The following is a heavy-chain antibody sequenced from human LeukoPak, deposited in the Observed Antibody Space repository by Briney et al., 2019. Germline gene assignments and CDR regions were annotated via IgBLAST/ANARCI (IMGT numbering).Heavy chain of an antibody. CDR3: ARRRTRGWFDP. D-gene: IGHD1-1*01. Sequence: GSLRLSCAASGFTFSSYAMSWVRQAPGKGLEWIGEINHSGSTNYNPSLKSRVTISVDTSKNQFSLKLSSVTAADTAVYYCARRRTRGWFDPWGQGTLVTVSS. CDR2: INHSGST. J-gene: IGHJ5*02. CDR1: GFTFSSYA. V-gene: IGHV4-34*01.